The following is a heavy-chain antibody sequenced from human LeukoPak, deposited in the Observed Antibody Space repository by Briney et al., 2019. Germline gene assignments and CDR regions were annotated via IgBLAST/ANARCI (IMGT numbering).Heavy chain of an antibody. Sequence: GGSLRLSCAASGFTFSSYSMNWVRQAPGKGLEWVSSISSSSSYIYYADSVKGRFTISRDNAKNSLYLQMNSLRAEDTAVYYCAREDDPIVYLQHWGQGTLVTVSS. CDR1: GFTFSSYS. J-gene: IGHJ1*01. CDR3: AREDDPIVYLQH. CDR2: ISSSSSYI. D-gene: IGHD3-16*02. V-gene: IGHV3-21*01.